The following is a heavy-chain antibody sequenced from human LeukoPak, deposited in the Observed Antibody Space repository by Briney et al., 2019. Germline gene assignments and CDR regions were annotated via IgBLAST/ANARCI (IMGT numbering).Heavy chain of an antibody. CDR3: AKANGSYYLDY. D-gene: IGHD1-26*01. Sequence: AGGSLRLSCAASGFIFSNSAMHWVRQAPGKGLEWVAVISYDGSNKYYADSVKGRFTISRDNSKNTLYLQMNSLRAEDTAVYYCAKANGSYYLDYWGQGTLVTVSS. V-gene: IGHV3-30*18. CDR1: GFIFSNSA. CDR2: ISYDGSNK. J-gene: IGHJ4*02.